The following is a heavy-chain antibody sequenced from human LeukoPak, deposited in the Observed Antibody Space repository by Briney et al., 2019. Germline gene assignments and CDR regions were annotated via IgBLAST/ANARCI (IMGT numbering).Heavy chain of an antibody. V-gene: IGHV3-53*01. CDR2: IYSGGDT. J-gene: IGHJ4*02. D-gene: IGHD6-19*01. CDR3: VLRGYSSGWNGGGYYFDY. CDR1: GFTVSSNY. Sequence: GGSLRLSCAASGFTVSSNYMSWVRQAPGKGLEWVSVIYSGGDTYYADSVKGRFTISRDNSKNTLYLQMNSLRAEDTAVYYCVLRGYSSGWNGGGYYFDYWGQGTLVTVSS.